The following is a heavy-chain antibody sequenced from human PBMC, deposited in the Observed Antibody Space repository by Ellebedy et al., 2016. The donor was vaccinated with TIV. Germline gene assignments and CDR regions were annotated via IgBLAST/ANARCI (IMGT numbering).Heavy chain of an antibody. CDR1: GFTFDNHA. CDR2: ISWNSGSI. V-gene: IGHV3-9*01. Sequence: GGSLRLSXAASGFTFDNHAMHWVRRVPGKGLEWVSGISWNSGSIAYADSAQGRFTISRDNAKNSLYLQMNSLTAEDTALYYCAKDTSLYMVARGFRNNAFDVWGQGALVNVSS. J-gene: IGHJ3*01. D-gene: IGHD3-10*01. CDR3: AKDTSLYMVARGFRNNAFDV.